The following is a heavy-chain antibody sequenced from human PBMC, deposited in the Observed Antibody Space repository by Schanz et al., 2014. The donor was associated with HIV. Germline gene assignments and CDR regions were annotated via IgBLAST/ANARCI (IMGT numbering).Heavy chain of an antibody. CDR2: IFSGGDT. CDR1: GFTFSSYA. J-gene: IGHJ4*02. Sequence: EVKLSESGGGLVQPGGSLRLSCVASGFTFSSYAMSWVRQAPGKGLEWASLIFSGGDTFYADSVRGRFSISKDNSKNTLYLQMNSLRADDTAVYYCARILDYYDSSGFDYWGQGTLVVVSS. V-gene: IGHV3-23*01. CDR3: ARILDYYDSSGFDY. D-gene: IGHD3-22*01.